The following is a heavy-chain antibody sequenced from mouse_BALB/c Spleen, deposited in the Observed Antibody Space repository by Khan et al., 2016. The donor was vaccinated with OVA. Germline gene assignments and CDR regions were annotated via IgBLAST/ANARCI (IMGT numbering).Heavy chain of an antibody. CDR3: ARSATDYYTMDY. V-gene: IGHV1S136*01. CDR1: GYTFTDYV. Sequence: VQLQQSGPELVKPGASVKMSCKASGYTFTDYVMHWVKQKPGQGLEWIGYIYPYNDDTESTEGFKGKATLTLDKSSSTAYMDLSSLTSADSAVYFCARSATDYYTMDYWGQGTSVTVSS. J-gene: IGHJ4*01. D-gene: IGHD1-1*01. CDR2: IYPYNDDT.